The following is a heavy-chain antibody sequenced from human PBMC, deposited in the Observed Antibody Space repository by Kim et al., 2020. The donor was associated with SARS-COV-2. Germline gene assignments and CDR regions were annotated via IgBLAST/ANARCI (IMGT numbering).Heavy chain of an antibody. CDR3: ARSGTSTWSEDY. V-gene: IGHV4-59*13. Sequence: SETLSLTCTVSDGSIRSYYWSWIRQPPGKGLEWIGYIYYTGSTSYNPSLKSRVTISVDTSKNQFSLKLSSVTAADTAVYYCARSGTSTWSEDYWGQGTLV. CDR1: DGSIRSYY. J-gene: IGHJ4*02. CDR2: IYYTGST. D-gene: IGHD6-13*01.